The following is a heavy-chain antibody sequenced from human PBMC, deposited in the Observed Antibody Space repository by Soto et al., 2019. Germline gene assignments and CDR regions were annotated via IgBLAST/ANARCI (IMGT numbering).Heavy chain of an antibody. CDR1: CGSFNSNY. D-gene: IGHD6-19*01. J-gene: IGHJ4*02. CDR3: LSARFDY. Sequence: XXTLSLTCAVSCGSFNSNYWTWVRQPPGKGMXWIGEXNHSGSNNYNXXLKRRITXXVDKYKKQFSLKMRSVTAADTAVYYCLSARFDYWGQGTLVTVSS. V-gene: IGHV4-34*01. CDR2: XNHSGSN.